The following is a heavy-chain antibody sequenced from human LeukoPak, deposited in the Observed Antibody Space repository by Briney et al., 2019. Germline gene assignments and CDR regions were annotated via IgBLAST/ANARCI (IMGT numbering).Heavy chain of an antibody. CDR1: GFTFSSYA. CDR2: IYSKTEGETT. Sequence: GGSLRLSCAASGFTFSSYAMSWVRQAPGKGPEWVGRIYSKTEGETTEYAAPVKGRFTISRDDSKNMLYLQMNSLKTEDTAVYSCSTADYPLYDYWGQGTLVTVSS. V-gene: IGHV3-15*01. D-gene: IGHD4/OR15-4a*01. J-gene: IGHJ4*02. CDR3: STADYPLYDY.